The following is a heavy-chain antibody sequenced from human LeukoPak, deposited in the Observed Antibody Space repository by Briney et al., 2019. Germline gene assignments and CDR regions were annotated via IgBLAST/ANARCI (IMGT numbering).Heavy chain of an antibody. CDR3: ARRLPYQLLHAFDI. D-gene: IGHD2-2*01. V-gene: IGHV5-51*01. J-gene: IGHJ3*02. CDR1: GYRFTSYW. Sequence: GESLKISRKGPGYRFTSYWNGWVRQIPGKGLEWMGSIYPDDSDTRYSPSFQGQVTISADKSISTAYLQWSSMKASDTAMYYCARRLPYQLLHAFDIWGQGTMVTVSS. CDR2: IYPDDSDT.